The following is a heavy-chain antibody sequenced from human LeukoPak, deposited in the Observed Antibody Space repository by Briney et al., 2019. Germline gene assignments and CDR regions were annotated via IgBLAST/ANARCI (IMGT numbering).Heavy chain of an antibody. Sequence: GGSMRLSCAASGFTFSSYAMSWVRQAPGKGLEWVSAISGSGGSTYYADSVKGRFTISRDNSKNTLYLQMNSLRAEDTAVYYCAKRVRADPKFYYFDYWGQGTLVTVSS. CDR2: ISGSGGST. D-gene: IGHD6-19*01. J-gene: IGHJ4*02. CDR3: AKRVRADPKFYYFDY. V-gene: IGHV3-23*01. CDR1: GFTFSSYA.